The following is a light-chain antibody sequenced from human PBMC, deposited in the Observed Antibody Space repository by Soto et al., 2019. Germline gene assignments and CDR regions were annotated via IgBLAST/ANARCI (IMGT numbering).Light chain of an antibody. V-gene: IGLV2-8*01. Sequence: QPVLTQPPSASGSLGQSVTISCTGTSSDVGTYNFVSWYQHHPGKAPKLMIYEVSERPSGVSDRFSGSKSGNTASLTVSGLQAEDEADYFCTSYAGGNNFVIFGGGTKLTVL. CDR3: TSYAGGNNFVI. CDR1: SSDVGTYNF. CDR2: EVS. J-gene: IGLJ2*01.